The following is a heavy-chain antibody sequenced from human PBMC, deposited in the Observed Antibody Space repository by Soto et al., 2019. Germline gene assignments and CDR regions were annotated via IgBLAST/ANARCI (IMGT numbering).Heavy chain of an antibody. V-gene: IGHV1-69*13. CDR2: IIPIFGTA. D-gene: IGHD3-10*01. Sequence: GASVKLSCKASGGTFSSYAISWVRQAPGQGLEWMGGIIPIFGTANYAQKFQGRVTITADESTSTAYMELSSLRSEDTAVYYCARVAYYGSGPGPFDYWGQGTLVTVSS. CDR1: GGTFSSYA. CDR3: ARVAYYGSGPGPFDY. J-gene: IGHJ4*02.